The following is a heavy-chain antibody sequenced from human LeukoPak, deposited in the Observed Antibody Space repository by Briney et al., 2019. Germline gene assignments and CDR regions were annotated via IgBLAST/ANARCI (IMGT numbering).Heavy chain of an antibody. CDR2: ISSSSTYT. D-gene: IGHD3-10*01. CDR3: ARAPFRDYYGSGRYSDY. CDR1: GFTFSNYY. J-gene: IGHJ4*02. Sequence: GGSLRLSCAASGFTFSNYYMNWVRQAPGKGLEWVSSISSSSTYTYYADSLKGRFTISRDNAKNSLYLQVDSLRAEDTAVYYCARAPFRDYYGSGRYSDYWGQGTLVTVS. V-gene: IGHV3-21*01.